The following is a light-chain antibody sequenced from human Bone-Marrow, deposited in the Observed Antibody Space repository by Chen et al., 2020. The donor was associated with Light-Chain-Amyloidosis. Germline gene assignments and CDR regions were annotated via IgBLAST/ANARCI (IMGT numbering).Light chain of an antibody. Sequence: SDYLKQPPSPSVSPGQAARITCSGDDLPTKYAYWYQQKPGQAPVLVIHRDTERPSGISERFSGSSSGTTATLTISGVQAEDEADYHCQSADSSGTYEVIFGGGTKLTVL. CDR2: RDT. J-gene: IGLJ2*01. V-gene: IGLV3-25*03. CDR3: QSADSSGTYEVI. CDR1: DLPTKY.